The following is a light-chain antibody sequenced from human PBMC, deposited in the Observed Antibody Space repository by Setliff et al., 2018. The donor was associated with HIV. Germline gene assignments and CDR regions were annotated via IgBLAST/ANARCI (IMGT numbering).Light chain of an antibody. CDR3: CSYAGSTTSYV. Sequence: QSVLTQPASVSGSPGQSITISCTGTSSDVGSYNLVSWYQQHPGKAPKLMIYEVSKRPSGVSNRFSGSKSGNTASLTISGLQADDETDYYCCSYAGSTTSYVFGTGTK. J-gene: IGLJ1*01. V-gene: IGLV2-23*02. CDR1: SSDVGSYNL. CDR2: EVS.